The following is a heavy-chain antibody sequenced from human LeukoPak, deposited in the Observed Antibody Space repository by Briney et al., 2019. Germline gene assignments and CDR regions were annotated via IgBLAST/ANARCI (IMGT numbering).Heavy chain of an antibody. V-gene: IGHV3-21*01. CDR3: ARARTYYDILTGYYDLGYYYYMDV. CDR1: GFTFSSYS. J-gene: IGHJ6*03. Sequence: GGSLRLSCAASGFTFSSYSMNWVRQAPGKGLEWVSSISSSSRYIYYADSVKGRFTISRDNAKNSLYLQMNSLRAEDTAVYYCARARTYYDILTGYYDLGYYYYMDVWGKGTTVTVSS. D-gene: IGHD3-9*01. CDR2: ISSSSRYI.